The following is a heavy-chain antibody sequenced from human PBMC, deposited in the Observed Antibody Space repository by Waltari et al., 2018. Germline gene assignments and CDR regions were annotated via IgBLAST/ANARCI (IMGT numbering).Heavy chain of an antibody. CDR2: INPNSGGT. J-gene: IGHJ5*02. CDR1: GYTFTGYY. Sequence: QVQLVQSGAEVKKPGASVKVSCKASGYTFTGYYMHWVRQAPGQGLGWMGGINPNSGGTNYAQKFQGRVTMTRDTSISTAYMELSRLRSDDTAVYYCARDPPSITMIVSRFDPWGQGTLVTVSS. V-gene: IGHV1-2*02. CDR3: ARDPPSITMIVSRFDP. D-gene: IGHD3-22*01.